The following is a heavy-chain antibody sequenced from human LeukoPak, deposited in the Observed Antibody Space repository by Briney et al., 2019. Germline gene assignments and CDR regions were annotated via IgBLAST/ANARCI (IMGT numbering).Heavy chain of an antibody. J-gene: IGHJ4*02. CDR3: ARGRGIAL. V-gene: IGHV3-7*01. Sequence: PGESLRLSCATSGFTLSNFWMNWVRQAPGKGLEWVANIEDDGKKKNYVDAVKGRFTISRDDVKNSIYLQMNSLRADDTAVYYCARGRGIALWGQGTLVTVSS. CDR2: IEDDGKKK. D-gene: IGHD6-13*01. CDR1: GFTLSNFW.